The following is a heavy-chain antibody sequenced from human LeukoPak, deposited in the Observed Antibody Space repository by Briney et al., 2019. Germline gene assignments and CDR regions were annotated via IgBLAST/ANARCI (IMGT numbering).Heavy chain of an antibody. J-gene: IGHJ5*02. Sequence: SETLSLTCAVYGGSFSGYYWSWIRQPPGKGLEWIGEINHSGSTNYNPSLKSRVTISVDTSKSQVSLKLSSVTAADTAVYYCARHALVIALDTFNWFDPWGQGTLVTVSS. CDR1: GGSFSGYY. D-gene: IGHD2-21*01. CDR2: INHSGST. CDR3: ARHALVIALDTFNWFDP. V-gene: IGHV4-34*01.